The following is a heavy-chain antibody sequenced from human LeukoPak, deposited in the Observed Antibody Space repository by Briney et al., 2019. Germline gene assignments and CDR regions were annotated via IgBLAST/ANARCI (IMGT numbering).Heavy chain of an antibody. D-gene: IGHD1-26*01. J-gene: IGHJ4*02. CDR3: AKSAAPKVGATYDY. CDR2: ISWNSGSI. CDR1: GFTFDDYA. Sequence: GWSLRLSCAASGFTFDDYAMHWVRQAPGKGLEWVSGISWNSGSIGYADSVKGRFTISRDNAKNSLYLQMNSLRAEDTALYYCAKSAAPKVGATYDYWGQGTLVTVSS. V-gene: IGHV3-9*01.